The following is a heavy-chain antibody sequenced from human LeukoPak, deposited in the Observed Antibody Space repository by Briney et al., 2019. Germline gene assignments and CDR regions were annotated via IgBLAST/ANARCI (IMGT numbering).Heavy chain of an antibody. CDR1: DDSITMYY. Sequence: SETLSLTCSVSDDSITMYYWTWIRQPPGKGLEWIGYVDHTGSTNFNPSFNGRVTISVDTSKNQFSLKLSSVTAADTAVYYCASFYCSGGSCYQYYYYYYMGVWGKGTTVTISS. CDR3: ASFYCSGGSCYQYYYYYYMGV. CDR2: VDHTGST. D-gene: IGHD2-15*01. V-gene: IGHV4-4*08. J-gene: IGHJ6*03.